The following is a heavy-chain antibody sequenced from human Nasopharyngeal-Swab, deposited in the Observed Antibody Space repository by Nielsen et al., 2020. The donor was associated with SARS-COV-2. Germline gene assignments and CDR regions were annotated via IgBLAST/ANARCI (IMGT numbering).Heavy chain of an antibody. CDR1: GGTISSGDYY. V-gene: IGHV4-30-4*01. Sequence: SETLSLTCTVSGGTISSGDYYWSWIRPPPGKGLEWIGYIYYSGSTYYNPSLKSRVTISVDTSNNQFSLKLSSVTAADTAVYYCARSGIYGGGVVTGWYFDLWGRGTLVTVSS. D-gene: IGHD2-21*02. CDR2: IYYSGST. CDR3: ARSGIYGGGVVTGWYFDL. J-gene: IGHJ2*01.